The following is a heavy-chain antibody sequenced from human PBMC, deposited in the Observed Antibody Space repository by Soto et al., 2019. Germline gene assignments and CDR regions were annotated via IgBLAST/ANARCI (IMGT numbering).Heavy chain of an antibody. Sequence: SETLSLTCTVSGDSISDYYWSWIRQPAGKGLEWIGRFYYSGNTKSNPSLKSRVTMSADASKNQFSLSLRSVTAADSAIYYCARMYNSGFYRPEGDYFFYGMDVWGQGTTVTVSS. D-gene: IGHD6-19*01. J-gene: IGHJ6*02. CDR3: ARMYNSGFYRPEGDYFFYGMDV. CDR2: FYYSGNT. CDR1: GDSISDYY. V-gene: IGHV4-4*07.